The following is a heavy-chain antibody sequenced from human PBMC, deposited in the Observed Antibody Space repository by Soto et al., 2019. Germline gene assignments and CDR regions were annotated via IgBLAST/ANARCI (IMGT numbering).Heavy chain of an antibody. CDR3: ARELSTIVRAYN. D-gene: IGHD3-10*01. V-gene: IGHV4-39*02. CDR1: GGSIVDSSYY. J-gene: IGHJ4*02. CDR2: IYRSGYI. Sequence: PSETLSLTCSVSGGSIVDSSYYWGWIRQTPGKGLEWIGSIYRSGYIYDNPSLKSRISISVDTSTNEFSLKLKSVTAADTAVYYCARELSTIVRAYNWGQGTLVTVSS.